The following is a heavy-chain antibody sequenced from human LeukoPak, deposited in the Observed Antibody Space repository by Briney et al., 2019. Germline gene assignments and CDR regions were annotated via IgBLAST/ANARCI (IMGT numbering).Heavy chain of an antibody. V-gene: IGHV4-38-2*02. CDR1: GYSISSDFY. Sequence: SETLSLTCTVSGYSISSDFYWGWIRQPPGKGLEWIGSIYHNGGTYYNPSLKNRLTFSVDTSKNQFSLKLSSVTAADTAVYYCARGEQQPDYWGQGTLVTVSS. CDR2: IYHNGGT. CDR3: ARGEQQPDY. J-gene: IGHJ4*02. D-gene: IGHD6-13*01.